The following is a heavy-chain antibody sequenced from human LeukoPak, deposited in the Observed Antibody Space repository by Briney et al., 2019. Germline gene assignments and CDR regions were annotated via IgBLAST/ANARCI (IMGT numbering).Heavy chain of an antibody. CDR3: ARGSRTRGTMVRGVGYGMDV. V-gene: IGHV1-8*01. J-gene: IGHJ6*02. Sequence: ASVTVSYKASGYTFTSYDINWVRQAPGQGLEWMGWMNPNSGNTGYAQKFQGRVTMTRNTSISTAYMELSSLRSEDTAVYYCARGSRTRGTMVRGVGYGMDVWGQGTTVTVSS. CDR2: MNPNSGNT. D-gene: IGHD3-10*01. CDR1: GYTFTSYD.